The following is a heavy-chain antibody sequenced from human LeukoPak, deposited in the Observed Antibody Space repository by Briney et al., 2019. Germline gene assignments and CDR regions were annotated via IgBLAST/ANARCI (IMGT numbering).Heavy chain of an antibody. CDR1: GFTFSSYG. V-gene: IGHV3-30*02. Sequence: GGSLRLSCAASGFTFSSYGMQWVRQAPGKGLEWVAFIRYDGSNKYYADSVKGRFTISRDNAKNSLYLQMNSLRAEDTAVYYCARDRGHYYGSGSSFDYWGQGTLVTVSS. J-gene: IGHJ4*02. D-gene: IGHD3-10*01. CDR3: ARDRGHYYGSGSSFDY. CDR2: IRYDGSNK.